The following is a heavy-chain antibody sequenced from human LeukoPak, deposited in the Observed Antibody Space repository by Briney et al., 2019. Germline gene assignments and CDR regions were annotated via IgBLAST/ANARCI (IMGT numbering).Heavy chain of an antibody. CDR3: AKGYYFDILSGYSSLDS. CDR1: GFTFSSYG. J-gene: IGHJ4*02. CDR2: IRYDGSNK. Sequence: GGSLRLSCAASGFTFSSYGMHWVRQAPAKGLEWVAFIRYDGSNKYYADSVKGRFTISRDDSKNTLYLQMNSLRAEDTAAYYCAKGYYFDILSGYSSLDSWGQGTLVTVSS. V-gene: IGHV3-30*02. D-gene: IGHD3-9*01.